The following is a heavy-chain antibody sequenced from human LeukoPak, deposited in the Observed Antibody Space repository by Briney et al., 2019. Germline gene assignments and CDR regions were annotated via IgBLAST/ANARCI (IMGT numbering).Heavy chain of an antibody. V-gene: IGHV3-23*01. CDR2: ISGSGGST. J-gene: IGHJ4*02. CDR1: GFTFSSYA. Sequence: GGSLRLSCAASGFTFSSYAMSWVRQAPGKGLEWVSAISGSGGSTYYADSVKGRFTISRDSSKNTLYLQMNSLRAEDTAVYYCAKGFNVVVTAMDYWGQGTLVTVSS. CDR3: AKGFNVVVTAMDY. D-gene: IGHD2-21*02.